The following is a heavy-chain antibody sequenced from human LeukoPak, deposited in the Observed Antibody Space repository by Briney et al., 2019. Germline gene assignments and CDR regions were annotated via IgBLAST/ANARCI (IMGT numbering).Heavy chain of an antibody. V-gene: IGHV3-23*01. D-gene: IGHD6-6*01. CDR1: GFTFSNYA. J-gene: IGHJ6*02. CDR2: ISGNGGST. CDR3: ASPYSGARPYYYYGMDV. Sequence: PGGSLRLSCAASGFTFSNYAMTWVRQAPGKGLEWVSDISGNGGSTYYADSVKGRFTISRDNSKNTLYLQMNSLRAEDTAVYYCASPYSGARPYYYYGMDVWGQGTTVTVSS.